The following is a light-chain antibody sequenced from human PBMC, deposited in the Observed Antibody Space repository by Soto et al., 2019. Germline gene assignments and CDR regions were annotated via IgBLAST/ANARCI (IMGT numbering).Light chain of an antibody. CDR3: GSWTTYRPYV. CDR1: SSDIGNYNA. V-gene: IGLV2-14*01. J-gene: IGLJ1*01. CDR2: EVT. Sequence: QSALTQPASVSGSPGQSITIPCTGTSSDIGNYNAVSWYQQHPGKAPKLIIYEVTNRPSGVSDRISGSKSGNTASLTISGLQAEDEADYYCGSWTTYRPYVFATGTKVTVL.